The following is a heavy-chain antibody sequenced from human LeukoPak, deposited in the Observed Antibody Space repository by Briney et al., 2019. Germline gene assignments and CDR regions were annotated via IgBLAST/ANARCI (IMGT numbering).Heavy chain of an antibody. D-gene: IGHD6-6*01. V-gene: IGHV3-48*03. CDR2: ISSSGSTI. CDR1: GFTFSSYE. J-gene: IGHJ6*03. Sequence: GGSLRLSCAASGFTFSSYEMNWVRQAPGKGLEWVSYISSSGSTIYYADSVKGRFTISRDNAKNSLYVQMNSLRAEDTAVYYCARAGYSSSSYYYYMDVWGKGTTVTVSS. CDR3: ARAGYSSSSYYYYMDV.